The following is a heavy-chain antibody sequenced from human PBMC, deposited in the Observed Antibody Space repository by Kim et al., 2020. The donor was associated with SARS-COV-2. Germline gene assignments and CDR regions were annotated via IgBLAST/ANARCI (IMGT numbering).Heavy chain of an antibody. V-gene: IGHV7-4-1*02. J-gene: IGHJ6*02. CDR1: GYTFTSYA. CDR2: INTNTGNP. D-gene: IGHD3-10*01. CDR3: ARDFWELLWFGEGFYYYGMDV. Sequence: ASVKVSCKASGYTFTSYAMNWVRQAPGQGLEWMGWINTNTGNPTYAQGFTGRFVFSLDTSVSTAYLQISSLKAEDTAVYYCARDFWELLWFGEGFYYYGMDVWGQGTTVTVSS.